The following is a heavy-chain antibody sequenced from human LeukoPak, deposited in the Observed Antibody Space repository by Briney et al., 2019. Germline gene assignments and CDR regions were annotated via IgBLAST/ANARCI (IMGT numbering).Heavy chain of an antibody. J-gene: IGHJ3*02. CDR2: IYYSGRT. CDR1: GGSLSSYY. Sequence: SETLSLTCTVCGGSLSSYYWSWIRQPPGKGLEGIGYIYYSGRTNYNPSLKSRVTISVDTSKTQFSLKLSSVTAADTAVYYCASSDADDAFDIWGQGTMVTVSS. D-gene: IGHD5-24*01. V-gene: IGHV4-59*08. CDR3: ASSDADDAFDI.